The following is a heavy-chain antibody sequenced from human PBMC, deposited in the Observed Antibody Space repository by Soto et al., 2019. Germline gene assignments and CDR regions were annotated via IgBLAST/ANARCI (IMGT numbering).Heavy chain of an antibody. V-gene: IGHV1-3*01. Sequence: QVQLVQSGAEVKKPGASVKVSCKASGYTFTSYAMHWVRQAPGQRLEWMGWINAGNGNTKYSQKFQGRVTITRDTSASTADMELSSLRSEDTAVYYCARSGPMEALFDYWGQGTLVTVSS. J-gene: IGHJ4*02. CDR3: ARSGPMEALFDY. D-gene: IGHD3-10*01. CDR1: GYTFTSYA. CDR2: INAGNGNT.